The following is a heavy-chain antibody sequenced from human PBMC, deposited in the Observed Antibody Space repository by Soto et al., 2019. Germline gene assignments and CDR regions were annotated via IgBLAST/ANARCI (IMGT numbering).Heavy chain of an antibody. J-gene: IGHJ4*02. V-gene: IGHV3-73*01. CDR3: TRRSAGRYYFDY. CDR1: GFTFSGSA. Sequence: GGSLRLSCAASGFTFSGSAMHWVPQASGKGLEWVGRIRSKANSYATASAASVKGRFTISRDDSKKTAYLQMNSLKTEDTAVYYCTRRSAGRYYFDYWGKGTLVTVSS. D-gene: IGHD6-19*01. CDR2: IRSKANSYAT.